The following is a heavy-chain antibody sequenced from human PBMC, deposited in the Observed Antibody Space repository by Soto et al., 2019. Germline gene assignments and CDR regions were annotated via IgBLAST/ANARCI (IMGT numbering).Heavy chain of an antibody. Sequence: QVQLQESGPGLVKPSQTLSLTCTVSGGSISSGGYYWSWIRQHPGKGLEWIGYIYYSGSTYYNPSLMSRVTISVDTSKNHFSLKLSSVTAADTAVYYCARSKGGTVRGVSALDYWGQGTLVTVSS. CDR2: IYYSGST. CDR1: GGSISSGGYY. V-gene: IGHV4-31*03. CDR3: ARSKGGTVRGVSALDY. J-gene: IGHJ4*02. D-gene: IGHD3-10*01.